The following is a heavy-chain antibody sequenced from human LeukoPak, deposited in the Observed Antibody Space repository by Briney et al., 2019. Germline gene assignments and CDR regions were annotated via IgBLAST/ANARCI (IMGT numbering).Heavy chain of an antibody. D-gene: IGHD2-15*01. CDR1: GYTFTSYG. V-gene: IGHV1-18*01. CDR2: IYPRDGST. J-gene: IGHJ4*02. Sequence: ASVKVSCKASGYTFTSYGISWVRQAPGQGLEWMGMIYPRDGSTSYAQKFQGRVTITRDTSASTAYMELSSLRSEDTAVYYCARDHCSGGSCYYSGDYWGQGTLVTVSS. CDR3: ARDHCSGGSCYYSGDY.